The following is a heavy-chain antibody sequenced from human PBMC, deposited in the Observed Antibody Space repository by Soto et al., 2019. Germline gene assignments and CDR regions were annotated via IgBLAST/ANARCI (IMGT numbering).Heavy chain of an antibody. CDR3: ARENYYDSSGYRYYFDY. Sequence: SVKVSCKASGGTFSSYAISWVRQAPGQGLEWMGGIIPIFGTANYAQKFQGRVTITADESTSTAYMELSSLRSEDTAVYYCARENYYDSSGYRYYFDYWGQGTLVTVSS. CDR2: IIPIFGTA. D-gene: IGHD3-22*01. J-gene: IGHJ4*02. V-gene: IGHV1-69*13. CDR1: GGTFSSYA.